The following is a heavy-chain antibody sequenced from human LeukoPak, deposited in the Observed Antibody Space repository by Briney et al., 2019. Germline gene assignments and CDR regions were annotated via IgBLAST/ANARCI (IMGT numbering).Heavy chain of an antibody. CDR2: INPSGGST. CDR3: ARPPTSIHGMDV. Sequence: ASVKVSCKASGYTFTSYGISWVRQAPGQGLEWMGIINPSGGSTSYAQKFQGRVTMTRDTSTSTVYMELSSLRSEDTAVYYCARPPTSIHGMDVWGLGTTVTVSS. V-gene: IGHV1-46*01. CDR1: GYTFTSYG. J-gene: IGHJ6*02. D-gene: IGHD6-6*01.